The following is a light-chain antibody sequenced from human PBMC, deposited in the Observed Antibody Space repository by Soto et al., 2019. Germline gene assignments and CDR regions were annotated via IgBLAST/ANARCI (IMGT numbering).Light chain of an antibody. CDR3: QQYYTYPRT. V-gene: IGKV1-8*01. CDR2: AAS. J-gene: IGKJ2*02. Sequence: AIRMTQSPSSLSASTGDRVTITCRASQDITNFLAWYQQKPGKAPTVLVYAASTLETGVPSRFSGSGSGTDFSLTISSLQSEDFATYYCQQYYTYPRTFGQWTKLEIK. CDR1: QDITNF.